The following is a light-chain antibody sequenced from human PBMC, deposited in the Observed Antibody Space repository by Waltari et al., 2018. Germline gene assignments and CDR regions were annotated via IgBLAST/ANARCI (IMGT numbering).Light chain of an antibody. CDR1: RSLVHSAGNTY. J-gene: IGKJ2*01. CDR2: KVS. Sequence: DVVMTQTPLSLPVTLGQPASIPRTSSRSLVHSAGNTYLNWFQQRPGQSPRRLIYKVSYRDSGVPDRFSGSGSGTDFTLRISRVEAEDVGVYYCMQGTHWPPYTFGQGTKLEIK. CDR3: MQGTHWPPYT. V-gene: IGKV2-30*02.